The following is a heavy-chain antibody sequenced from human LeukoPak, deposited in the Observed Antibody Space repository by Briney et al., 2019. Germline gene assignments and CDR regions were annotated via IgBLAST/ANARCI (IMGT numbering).Heavy chain of an antibody. J-gene: IGHJ6*02. CDR1: GFTFDYYA. D-gene: IGHD1-1*01. CDR2: ITWNSGNI. Sequence: GGSLRLSCAASGFTFDYYAMHWVRQAPGKGLEWVSGITWNSGNIGYADSVKGRFTISRDNAKNSLYLQMNSLRAEDTALYYCAKVYDGYYYYGMDVWGQGTTVTVSS. V-gene: IGHV3-9*01. CDR3: AKVYDGYYYYGMDV.